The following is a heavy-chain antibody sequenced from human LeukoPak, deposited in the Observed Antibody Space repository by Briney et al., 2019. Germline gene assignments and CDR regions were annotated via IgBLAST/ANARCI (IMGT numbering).Heavy chain of an antibody. Sequence: PSQTLSLTCTVSGGSISSGSYYWSWIRQPAGKGLGWIGRIYTSGSTNYNPSLKSRVTISVDTSKNQFSLKLSSVTAADTAVYYCARAAAAAGPYYYYYYMDVWGKGTTVTISS. CDR1: GGSISSGSYY. CDR3: ARAAAAAGPYYYYYYMDV. D-gene: IGHD6-13*01. CDR2: IYTSGST. J-gene: IGHJ6*03. V-gene: IGHV4-61*02.